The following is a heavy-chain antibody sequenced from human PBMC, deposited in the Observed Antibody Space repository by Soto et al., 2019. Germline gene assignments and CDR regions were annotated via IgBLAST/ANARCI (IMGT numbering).Heavy chain of an antibody. V-gene: IGHV4-59*01. CDR1: GGSISSYY. D-gene: IGHD3-9*01. CDR3: ARDGFGILDDGITIFFEDYYGMDV. Sequence: PSETLSLTCTVSGGSISSYYWSWIRQPPGKGLEWIGYIYYSGSTNYNPSLKSRVTISVDTSKNQFSLKLSSVTAADTAVYYCARDGFGILDDGITIFFEDYYGMDVWGQGTTVTVSS. CDR2: IYYSGST. J-gene: IGHJ6*02.